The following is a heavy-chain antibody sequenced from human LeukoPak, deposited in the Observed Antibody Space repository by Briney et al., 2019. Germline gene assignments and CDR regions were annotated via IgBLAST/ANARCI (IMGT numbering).Heavy chain of an antibody. V-gene: IGHV3-9*01. Sequence: PGRSLRLSCAASGFTFDDYGMHWVRQVPGKGLEWISSISWNSATIDYVDSVKGRFTISRDNAENSLYLQMNSLRVDDSALYYCVRGLCRGGCYDFGLWGQGTLVTVSS. CDR2: ISWNSATI. CDR3: VRGLCRGGCYDFGL. D-gene: IGHD2-15*01. CDR1: GFTFDDYG. J-gene: IGHJ4*02.